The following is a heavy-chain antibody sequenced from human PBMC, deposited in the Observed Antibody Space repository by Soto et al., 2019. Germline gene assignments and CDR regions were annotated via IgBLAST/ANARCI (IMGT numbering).Heavy chain of an antibody. J-gene: IGHJ4*02. Sequence: SETLSLTCTGADGSISSGDYYWSWIRQPPGKGLEWIVYIYYRGSTYYNQYLKSRVTISVDTSKKQFSLKLSAVTAADTAVYYCARGVPPQGTGGFDYWGQGTLVTFYS. CDR1: DGSISSGDYY. CDR3: ARGVPPQGTGGFDY. CDR2: IYYRGST. D-gene: IGHD1-1*01. V-gene: IGHV4-30-4*01.